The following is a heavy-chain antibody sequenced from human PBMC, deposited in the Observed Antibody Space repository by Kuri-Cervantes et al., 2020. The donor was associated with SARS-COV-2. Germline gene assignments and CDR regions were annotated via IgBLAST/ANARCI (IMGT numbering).Heavy chain of an antibody. CDR2: GFHSGGT. V-gene: IGHV4-59*08. CDR1: GASIKSYF. D-gene: IGHD2-2*01. J-gene: IGHJ6*02. CDR3: VRQKFCSSSTCPMPNYYYYGMDV. Sequence: GSLRLSCTVSGASIKSYFWNWIRQPPGKGLEWVGFGFHSGGTSYNPSLMSRLTISVDTSKNQVSLKLSSVTAADTAVYYCVRQKFCSSSTCPMPNYYYYGMDVWGQGTTVTVSS.